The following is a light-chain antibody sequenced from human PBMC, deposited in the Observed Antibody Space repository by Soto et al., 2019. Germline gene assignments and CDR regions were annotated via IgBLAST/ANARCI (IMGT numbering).Light chain of an antibody. CDR3: SSYTTSSTPVV. CDR1: SSDVGGCDC. J-gene: IGLJ2*01. CDR2: DVS. V-gene: IGLV2-14*01. Sequence: QSALTQPASVSGSPGQSITISCTGTSSDVGGCDCVSWYQQHPAKAPKLMIYDVSNRPSGFSNRFSGSKSGNTASLSISGLQAEDEADYYCSSYTTSSTPVVFGGGTKLTVL.